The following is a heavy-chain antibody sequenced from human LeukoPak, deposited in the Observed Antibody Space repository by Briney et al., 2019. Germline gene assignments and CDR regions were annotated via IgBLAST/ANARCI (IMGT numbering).Heavy chain of an antibody. J-gene: IGHJ4*02. CDR1: GGSISSGSYY. CDR3: AKFSPGVVVPAAIPGVWGPTDY. Sequence: MSSQTLSLTCTVSGGSISSGSYYWSWIRQPAGKGLEWIGRIYTSGSTNYNPSLKSRVTISVDTSKNQFSLKLSSVTAADTAVYYCAKFSPGVVVPAAIPGVWGPTDYWGQGTLVTVSS. V-gene: IGHV4-61*02. D-gene: IGHD2-2*02. CDR2: IYTSGST.